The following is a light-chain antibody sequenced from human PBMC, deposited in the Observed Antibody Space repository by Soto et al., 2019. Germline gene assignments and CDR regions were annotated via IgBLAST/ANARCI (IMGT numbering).Light chain of an antibody. Sequence: QLTQSPSSLSASVGDRVIITCRASQSVSRSLNWYQQKPGQPPKLLLYAASTLHSGVPSRFSGSGSGTAFTLTISSLQPEDLATYYCQQNAITHPWTLGQGTKVDIK. V-gene: IGKV1-39*01. J-gene: IGKJ1*01. CDR1: QSVSRS. CDR2: AAS. CDR3: QQNAITHPWT.